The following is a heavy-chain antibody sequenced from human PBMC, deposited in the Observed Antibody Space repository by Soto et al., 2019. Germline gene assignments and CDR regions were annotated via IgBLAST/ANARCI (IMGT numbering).Heavy chain of an antibody. V-gene: IGHV5-51*01. D-gene: IGHD5-18*01. Sequence: PGESLKISCKGSGYSFTSYWIGWVRQMPGKGLEWMGIIYPGDSDTRYSPSFQGQVTISADKSISTAYLQWSSLKASDTAMYYCATDLSGYSYGRPLGYYYYGMDVCGQGPTVTVSS. CDR1: GYSFTSYW. CDR2: IYPGDSDT. J-gene: IGHJ6*02. CDR3: ATDLSGYSYGRPLGYYYYGMDV.